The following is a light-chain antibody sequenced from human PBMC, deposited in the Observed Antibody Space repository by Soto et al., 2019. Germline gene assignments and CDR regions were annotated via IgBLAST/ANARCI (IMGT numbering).Light chain of an antibody. CDR3: QVWNISTDHYV. CDR2: DDN. J-gene: IGLJ1*01. V-gene: IGLV3-21*02. CDR1: NIGSTS. Sequence: SYELTQPPSVSVAPGQTARITCGGNNIGSTSVHWYKQSPGQAPVLVVYDDNDRPSGIPERFSGFNSENTATLTITRVEAGDEADYYCQVWNISTDHYVFGTGTKATVL.